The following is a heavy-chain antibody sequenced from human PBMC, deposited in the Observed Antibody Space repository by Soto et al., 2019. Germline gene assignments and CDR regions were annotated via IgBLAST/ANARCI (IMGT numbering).Heavy chain of an antibody. D-gene: IGHD3-16*02. CDR3: ARVYYDYIWGSYPLVY. J-gene: IGHJ4*02. CDR1: GFTFSSHW. V-gene: IGHV3-7*01. Sequence: EVQLVESGGGLVQPGGSLRLSCAASGFTFSSHWMRWVRQAPGKGLEWLASIKQDGSEKHYVDSVKGRFTISRDNAKNSLYLQMNSLRVEDTAVYYCARVYYDYIWGSYPLVYWGQGTLVTVSS. CDR2: IKQDGSEK.